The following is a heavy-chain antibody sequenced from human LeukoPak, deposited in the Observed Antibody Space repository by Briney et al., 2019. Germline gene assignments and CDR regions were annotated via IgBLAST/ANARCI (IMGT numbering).Heavy chain of an antibody. CDR2: IYHSGST. J-gene: IGHJ4*02. CDR1: GGSISSYY. V-gene: IGHV4-59*04. Sequence: SETLSLTCTVSGGSISSYYWSWIRQPPGKGLGWIGSIYHSGSTYYNPSLKSRVTFSVDTSKNQFSLKLSSVTAADTAVYYCARSSWSLFDYWGQGTLVTVSS. CDR3: ARSSWSLFDY. D-gene: IGHD1-26*01.